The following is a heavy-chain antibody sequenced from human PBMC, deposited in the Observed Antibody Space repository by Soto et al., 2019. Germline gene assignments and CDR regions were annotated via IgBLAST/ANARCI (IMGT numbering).Heavy chain of an antibody. Sequence: SQTLSLTCAISGDSVSSNIAAWNWFRQSPSRGLEWLGRTYYRSKWYNDYAVSVKSRITINPDTSKNQFSLQLNSVTPEDTAVYYCAREGSSWPYYYYGMDVWGQGTTVTVSS. D-gene: IGHD6-13*01. CDR2: TYYRSKWYN. CDR3: AREGSSWPYYYYGMDV. V-gene: IGHV6-1*01. CDR1: GDSVSSNIAA. J-gene: IGHJ6*02.